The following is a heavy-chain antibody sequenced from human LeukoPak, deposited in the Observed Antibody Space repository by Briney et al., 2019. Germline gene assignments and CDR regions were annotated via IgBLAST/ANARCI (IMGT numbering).Heavy chain of an antibody. Sequence: VXVSCKASGFTFTXYDINWVRQATGQGLEWMGWMNPINGNTGYAQKFQGRVTMTRDTSISTAYMELRSLTSEDTAVYYCVRDGEGVAISVNYWFDPWGQGTLVTVSS. CDR2: MNPINGNT. CDR3: VRDGEGVAISVNYWFDP. D-gene: IGHD3-10*01. CDR1: GFTFTXYD. J-gene: IGHJ5*02. V-gene: IGHV1-8*01.